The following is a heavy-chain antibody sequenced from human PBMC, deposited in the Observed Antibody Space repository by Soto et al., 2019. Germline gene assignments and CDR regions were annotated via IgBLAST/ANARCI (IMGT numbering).Heavy chain of an antibody. Sequence: SETLSLTCTVSGGSISSGDYYWSWIRQPPGKGLEWIGYIYYSGSTYYNPSLKSRVTISVDTSKNQFSLKLSSVTAADTAVYYCAGEFRYYYASSGYYFNFDYWGQGTLVTVSS. J-gene: IGHJ4*02. CDR3: AGEFRYYYASSGYYFNFDY. V-gene: IGHV4-30-4*01. CDR2: IYYSGST. D-gene: IGHD3-22*01. CDR1: GGSISSGDYY.